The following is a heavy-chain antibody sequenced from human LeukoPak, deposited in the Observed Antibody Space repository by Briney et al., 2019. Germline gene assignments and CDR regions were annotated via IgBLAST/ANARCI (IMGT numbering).Heavy chain of an antibody. CDR1: GGSFSGYY. CDR3: ARGKGGSGWLGLRPFFDY. J-gene: IGHJ4*02. D-gene: IGHD6-19*01. Sequence: PSETLSLTCAVYGGSFSGYYWSWIRQPPGKGLEWIGEINHSGSTNYNPSLKSRVTISVDTSKNQFSLKLSSVTAADTAVYYCARGKGGSGWLGLRPFFDYWGQGTLVTVSS. CDR2: INHSGST. V-gene: IGHV4-34*01.